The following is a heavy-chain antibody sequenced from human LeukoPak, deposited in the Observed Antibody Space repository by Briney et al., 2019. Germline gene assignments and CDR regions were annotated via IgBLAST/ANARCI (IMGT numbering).Heavy chain of an antibody. Sequence: GGSLRLSCVASGFTFSSYWMHWVSQAPGKGLVWVSRIKSDGSTNYADSVKGRFTISRDNAKNTVSLQMNSLRAEDTGVYFCARAPSEIGGYYPEYFRHWGQGTLVTVSS. V-gene: IGHV3-74*01. CDR1: GFTFSSYW. CDR2: IKSDGST. D-gene: IGHD3-22*01. CDR3: ARAPSEIGGYYPEYFRH. J-gene: IGHJ1*01.